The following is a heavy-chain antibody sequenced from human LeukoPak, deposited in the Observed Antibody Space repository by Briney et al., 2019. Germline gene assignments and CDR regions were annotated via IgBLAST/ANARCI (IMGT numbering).Heavy chain of an antibody. D-gene: IGHD6-13*01. V-gene: IGHV1-2*02. J-gene: IGHJ6*02. CDR3: ARVSQLVLVYYYYGMDV. CDR1: GYTFTGYY. Sequence: ASVKVSCKASGYTFTGYYMHWVRQAPGQGLEWMGWINPNSGGTNYAQKFQGRVTMTRDTSISTAYMELSRLGSDDTAVYYCARVSQLVLVYYYYGMDVWGQGTTVTVSS. CDR2: INPNSGGT.